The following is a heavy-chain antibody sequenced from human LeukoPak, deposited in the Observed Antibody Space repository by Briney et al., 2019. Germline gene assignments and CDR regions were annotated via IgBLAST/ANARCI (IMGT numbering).Heavy chain of an antibody. CDR1: GGSISSSSYY. Sequence: PSETLSLTCTVSGGSISSSSYYWGWIRQPPGKGLEWIGSIYYSGSTYYNPSLKSRVTISVDTSKNQFSLKLSSVTAADTAVYYCARDSYIAVALTEGVDYWGQGTLVTVSS. J-gene: IGHJ4*02. CDR3: ARDSYIAVALTEGVDY. V-gene: IGHV4-39*07. CDR2: IYYSGST. D-gene: IGHD6-19*01.